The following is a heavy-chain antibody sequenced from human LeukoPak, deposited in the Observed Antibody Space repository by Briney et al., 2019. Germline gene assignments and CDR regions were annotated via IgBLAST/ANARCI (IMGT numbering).Heavy chain of an antibody. D-gene: IGHD2-2*01. CDR1: SGSFSGYF. Sequence: SGSLSLTCAVYSGSFSGYFWTWMRQPQGTGLEWIGEINHSGTTNSNPSLKSRVAISVDTSRNQFSLMLTSVTAGDTAVYYCARPYCDTICYVALFDCWGQGTLVTVSS. CDR3: ARPYCDTICYVALFDC. V-gene: IGHV4-34*01. CDR2: INHSGTT. J-gene: IGHJ4*02.